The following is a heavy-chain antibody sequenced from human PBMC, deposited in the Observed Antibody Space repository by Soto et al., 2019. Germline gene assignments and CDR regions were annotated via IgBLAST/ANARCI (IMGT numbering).Heavy chain of an antibody. V-gene: IGHV5-51*01. D-gene: IGHD3-9*01. CDR1: GYNFPSYW. CDR3: ARQGLRDFDWSRPAGMDV. Sequence: GESRKISCKGSGYNFPSYWIGWVRQMPGKGLEWMGIIYPGDSDTRYSPSFQGQATISADKSISTAYLQWSSLNASDTAMYYSARQGLRDFDWSRPAGMDVWGKGTTLTVS. J-gene: IGHJ6*04. CDR2: IYPGDSDT.